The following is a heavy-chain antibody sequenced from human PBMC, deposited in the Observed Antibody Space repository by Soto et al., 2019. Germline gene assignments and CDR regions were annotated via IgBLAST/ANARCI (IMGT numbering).Heavy chain of an antibody. CDR3: ARLAYYYGMDV. Sequence: SETLSLTCAVSGDSINSSHWWNWVRQPPGKGLEWIGQISHSGSTNYNPSLTSRVNKSVDKSKNHFSLKLTSVTAADTAVYYCARLAYYYGMDVWRQGTTVTVSS. V-gene: IGHV4-4*02. CDR2: ISHSGST. CDR1: GDSINSSHW. J-gene: IGHJ6*02.